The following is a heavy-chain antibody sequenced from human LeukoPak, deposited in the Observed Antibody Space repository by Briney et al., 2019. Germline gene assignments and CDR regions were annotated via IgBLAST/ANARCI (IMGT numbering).Heavy chain of an antibody. CDR3: ASLSYCSSTSCYGWFDY. V-gene: IGHV4-30-2*01. D-gene: IGHD2-2*01. CDR2: IYPRGST. Sequence: SETLSLTCTVSGDSISRGSFSWTWIRQAPGKGLEWIGYIYPRGSTYYNPSLKSRVTISVDTSKNQFSLKLSSVTAADTAVYYCASLSYCSSTSCYGWFDYWGQGTLVTVSS. J-gene: IGHJ4*02. CDR1: GDSISRGSFS.